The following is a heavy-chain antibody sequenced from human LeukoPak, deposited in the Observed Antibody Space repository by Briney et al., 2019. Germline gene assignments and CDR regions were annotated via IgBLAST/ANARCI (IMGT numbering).Heavy chain of an antibody. CDR2: IYYSGST. CDR3: ARDDKGYSYGRPSSNWFDP. D-gene: IGHD5-18*01. Sequence: SETLSLTCTVSGGSISSSSYYWGWIRQPPGEGLEWIGSIYYSGSTYYNPSLKSRVTISVGTSKNQFSLKLRSVTAAATAVYYCARDDKGYSYGRPSSNWFDPWGKGTLVTVSS. J-gene: IGHJ5*02. V-gene: IGHV4-39*07. CDR1: GGSISSSSYY.